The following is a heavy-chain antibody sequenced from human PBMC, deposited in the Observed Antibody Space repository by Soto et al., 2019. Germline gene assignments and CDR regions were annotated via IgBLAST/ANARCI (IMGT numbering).Heavy chain of an antibody. D-gene: IGHD4-17*01. Sequence: GESLKISCKGSGYSFTSYWISWVRQMPGKGLEWMGRIDPSDSYTNYSPSFQGHVTISADKSISTAYLQWSSLKASDTAMYYCARVYEGDYDYYYYGMDVWGQGTTITVS. V-gene: IGHV5-10-1*01. CDR2: IDPSDSYT. CDR1: GYSFTSYW. J-gene: IGHJ6*02. CDR3: ARVYEGDYDYYYYGMDV.